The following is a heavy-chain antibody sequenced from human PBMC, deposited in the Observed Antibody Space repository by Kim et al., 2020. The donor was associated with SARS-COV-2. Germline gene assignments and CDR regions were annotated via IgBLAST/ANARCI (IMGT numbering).Heavy chain of an antibody. J-gene: IGHJ6*02. CDR2: IIPIFGTA. D-gene: IGHD2-2*01. V-gene: IGHV1-69*13. Sequence: SVKVSCKASGGTFSSYAISWVRQAPGQGLEWMGGIIPIFGTANYAQKFQGRVTITADESTSTAYMELSSLRSEDTAVYYCARLACSSTSCYPAYYYGMDVWGQGTTVTVSS. CDR1: GGTFSSYA. CDR3: ARLACSSTSCYPAYYYGMDV.